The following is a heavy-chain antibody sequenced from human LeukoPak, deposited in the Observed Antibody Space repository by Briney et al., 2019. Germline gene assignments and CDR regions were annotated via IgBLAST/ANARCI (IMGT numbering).Heavy chain of an antibody. CDR2: ISAYNGNT. Sequence: GASVKVSCKASGYTFTSYGISWVRQAPGQGLEWMGWISAYNGNTNYAQKLQGRVTMTTDTSTSTAYMELRSLRSDDTAVYYYARVMVRGVMIDAFDIWGQGTMVTVSS. D-gene: IGHD3-10*01. CDR3: ARVMVRGVMIDAFDI. V-gene: IGHV1-18*01. J-gene: IGHJ3*02. CDR1: GYTFTSYG.